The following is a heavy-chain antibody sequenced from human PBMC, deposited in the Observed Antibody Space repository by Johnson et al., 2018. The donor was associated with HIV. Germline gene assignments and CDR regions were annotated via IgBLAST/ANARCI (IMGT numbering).Heavy chain of an antibody. CDR3: AKDSGSYYPDAFDI. V-gene: IGHV3-66*01. CDR2: ISSGGST. CDR1: GISVSSYY. Sequence: VQVLESGGGVVQPGGSLRLSCAASGISVSSYYMSWVRQAQGKGLEWVSVISSGGSTSYPDSVKGRFTISRDNSKNTLYLQMNSLRAEDTAVYYCAKDSGSYYPDAFDIWGQGTMVTVSS. J-gene: IGHJ3*02. D-gene: IGHD1-26*01.